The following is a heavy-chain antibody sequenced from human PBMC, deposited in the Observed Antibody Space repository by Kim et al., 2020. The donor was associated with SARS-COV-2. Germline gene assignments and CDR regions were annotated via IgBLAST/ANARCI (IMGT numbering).Heavy chain of an antibody. D-gene: IGHD5-18*01. CDR2: IIPIFGTA. CDR3: ASERGYSYGPFDY. J-gene: IGHJ4*02. CDR1: GGTFSSYA. V-gene: IGHV1-69*13. Sequence: PVKVSCKASGGTFSSYAISWVRQAPGQGLEWMGGIIPIFGTANYAQKFQGRVTITADESTSTAYMELSSLRSEDTAVYYCASERGYSYGPFDYWGQGTLVTVSS.